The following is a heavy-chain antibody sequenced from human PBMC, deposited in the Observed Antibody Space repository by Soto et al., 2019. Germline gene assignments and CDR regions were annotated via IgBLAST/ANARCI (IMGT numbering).Heavy chain of an antibody. J-gene: IGHJ1*01. CDR3: ARLNGLRAEGTV. CDR2: IHYRGNT. D-gene: IGHD1-1*01. V-gene: IGHV4-59*08. Sequence: SETLSLTCTVSGGSITSYYWSWVRQPPGKGLEWIANIHYRGNTDYNPSLKSRVTVSLDTSKNQFSLKLISVTAADTAVYYCARLNGLRAEGTVWGQGTQVTVSS. CDR1: GGSITSYY.